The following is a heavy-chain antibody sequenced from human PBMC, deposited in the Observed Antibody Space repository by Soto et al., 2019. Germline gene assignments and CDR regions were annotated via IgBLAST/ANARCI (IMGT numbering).Heavy chain of an antibody. J-gene: IGHJ4*02. D-gene: IGHD6-13*01. CDR2: ISPNSEKT. Sequence: ASVKVSCKASGYTFSNFGISWVRQAPGEGLEWMGWISPNSEKTKIAQRFQGRVTMTTDTSTSTAYMELRSLRSDDTAVYYCARESSSSCHDYWGQGTLVTVSS. CDR1: GYTFSNFG. CDR3: ARESSSSCHDY. V-gene: IGHV1-18*01.